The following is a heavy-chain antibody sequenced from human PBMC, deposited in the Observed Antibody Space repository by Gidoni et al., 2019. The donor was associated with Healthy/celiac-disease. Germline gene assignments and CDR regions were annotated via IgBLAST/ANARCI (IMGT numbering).Heavy chain of an antibody. CDR2: RSYDGSNK. Sequence: QVQLVESGGGVVQPGRSLRLSCAASGFPSSSYGMHWVRQAPGKGLEWVAVRSYDGSNKYYEDSVEGRFTISRDNSKNTLYLQMNSLRAEDTAVYYCAKDRYQLTRYYFDYWGQGTLVTVSS. CDR3: AKDRYQLTRYYFDY. V-gene: IGHV3-30*18. D-gene: IGHD2-2*01. CDR1: GFPSSSYG. J-gene: IGHJ4*02.